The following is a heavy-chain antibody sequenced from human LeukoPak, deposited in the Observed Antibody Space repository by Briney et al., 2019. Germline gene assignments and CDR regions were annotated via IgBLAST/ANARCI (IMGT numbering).Heavy chain of an antibody. J-gene: IGHJ4*02. CDR3: ATETIGRHYDY. Sequence: PGGSLRLSCAASGFTFSSYWMHWVRQAPGKGLVWVSRINSDGSSTSYADSVKGRFTIYRDHAKNSMYLRMDSLRDEDTAVYYCATETIGRHYDYWGQGTLLTVSS. D-gene: IGHD1-14*01. CDR2: INSDGSST. CDR1: GFTFSSYW. V-gene: IGHV3-74*01.